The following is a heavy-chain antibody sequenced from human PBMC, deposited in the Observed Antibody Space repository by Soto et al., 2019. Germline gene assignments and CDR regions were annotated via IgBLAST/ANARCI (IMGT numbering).Heavy chain of an antibody. CDR3: ARIRVVAAINWFDP. CDR1: GFSLSNARMG. D-gene: IGHD6-13*01. CDR2: IFSNDEK. J-gene: IGHJ5*02. Sequence: GSGPTLVNPTETLTLTCTVSGFSLSNARMGVSWIRQPPGKALEWLAHIFSNDEKSYSTSLKSRLTISKDTSKSQVVLTMTNMDPVVSATFYCARIRVVAAINWFDPWGQGTLVTVSS. V-gene: IGHV2-26*01.